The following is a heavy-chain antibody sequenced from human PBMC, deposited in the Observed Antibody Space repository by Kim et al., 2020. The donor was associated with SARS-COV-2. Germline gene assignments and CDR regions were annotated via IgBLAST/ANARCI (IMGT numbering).Heavy chain of an antibody. J-gene: IGHJ3*02. CDR1: GDSITTRSYH. CDR3: ARHWDMLTGYYMAFDI. CDR2: VSYSGNF. Sequence: SETLSLTCSVAGDSITTRSYHWGWIRQTPTRGLEWIGSVSYSGNFYYNPSFESRVTISVDTSKNLLFLKQNSVTATDTAVYYCARHWDMLTGYYMAFDIWGRGTKVIVSS. V-gene: IGHV4-39*01. D-gene: IGHD3-9*01.